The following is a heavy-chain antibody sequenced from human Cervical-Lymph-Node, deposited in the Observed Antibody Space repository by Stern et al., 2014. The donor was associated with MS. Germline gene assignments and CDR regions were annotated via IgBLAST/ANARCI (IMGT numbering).Heavy chain of an antibody. CDR3: ARGITIFGVVKT. V-gene: IGHV4-30-4*01. Sequence: VQLLESGPGLVKPSQTLSLTCTVSGGSISSGDYYWSWIRQPPGKGLEWIGYIYYSGSTYYNPSLKSRVTISVDTSKNQFSLKLSSVTAADTAVYYCARGITIFGVVKTWGQGTLVTVSS. CDR1: GGSISSGDYY. CDR2: IYYSGST. J-gene: IGHJ4*02. D-gene: IGHD3-3*01.